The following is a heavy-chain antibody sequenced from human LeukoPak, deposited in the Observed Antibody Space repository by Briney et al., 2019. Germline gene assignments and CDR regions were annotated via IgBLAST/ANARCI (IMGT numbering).Heavy chain of an antibody. Sequence: GGSLRLSCAASGFTFSSHLMHWVRQAPGKGLVWVSRISSDGTYTNYADSVRGRFTISRDNSKNTLYLQMNSLRAEDTAVYYCARVLYSGNYYFDYWGQGTLVTVSS. CDR3: ARVLYSGNYYFDY. V-gene: IGHV3-74*01. D-gene: IGHD1-26*01. CDR2: ISSDGTYT. J-gene: IGHJ4*02. CDR1: GFTFSSHL.